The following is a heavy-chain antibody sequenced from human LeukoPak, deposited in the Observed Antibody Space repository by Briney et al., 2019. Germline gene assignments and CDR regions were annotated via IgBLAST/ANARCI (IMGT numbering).Heavy chain of an antibody. CDR3: AKGPQLYSGYHPDY. D-gene: IGHD5-12*01. CDR2: ITGSDDAT. CDR1: GFTFSSAA. V-gene: IGHV3-23*01. J-gene: IGHJ4*02. Sequence: PGGSLRLSCAASGFTFSSAAMTWVRQAPGKWLEWVSTITGSDDATYYADSVKGRFTISRDFSRNTVGLQMNSLRTEDTAIYYCAKGPQLYSGYHPDYWGQGTLVTVSS.